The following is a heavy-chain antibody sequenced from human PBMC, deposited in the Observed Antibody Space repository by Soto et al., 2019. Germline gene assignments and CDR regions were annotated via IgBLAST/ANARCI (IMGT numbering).Heavy chain of an antibody. D-gene: IGHD4-17*01. Sequence: GSVKVSCKGSGYTFTSYGISWVRQAPGQGLEWMGWISAYNGNTNYAQKLQGRVTMTTDTSTSTAYMELRSLRSDDTAVYYCARSNYGDHAFDYWGQGTLVTVSS. CDR2: ISAYNGNT. CDR3: ARSNYGDHAFDY. CDR1: GYTFTSYG. J-gene: IGHJ4*02. V-gene: IGHV1-18*01.